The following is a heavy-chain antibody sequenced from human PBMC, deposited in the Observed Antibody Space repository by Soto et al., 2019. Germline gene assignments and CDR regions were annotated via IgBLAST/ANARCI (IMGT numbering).Heavy chain of an antibody. CDR1: GFTFSSYT. CDR3: VRVGITFMRGRLRGDHHGLDV. D-gene: IGHD3-10*01. J-gene: IGHJ6*02. CDR2: INGVGSYL. V-gene: IGHV3-21*02. Sequence: EGRLVESGGGLVKPGGSLRISCVASGFTFSSYTMNWVRQAPGKGLEWVSNINGVGSYLYYIDSVQGRFTISRDNAKNTLYLQMNSLRVEDTAVYYCVRVGITFMRGRLRGDHHGLDVWGHGTTVTVSS.